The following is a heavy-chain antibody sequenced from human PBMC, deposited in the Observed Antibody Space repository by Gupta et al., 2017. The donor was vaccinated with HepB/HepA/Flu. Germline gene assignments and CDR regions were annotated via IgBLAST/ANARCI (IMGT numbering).Heavy chain of an antibody. D-gene: IGHD3-22*01. CDR1: GFTFSSYA. V-gene: IGHV3-23*01. CDR2: ISGSGGST. CDR3: AKGVGTYYYDSSGYWKDAFDI. Sequence: EVQLLESGGGLVQPGGSLRLSCAASGFTFSSYAMSWVRQAPGKGLEWVSAISGSGGSTYYADSVKGRFTISRDNSKNTLYLQMNSLRAEDTAVYYCAKGVGTYYYDSSGYWKDAFDIWGQGTMVTGSS. J-gene: IGHJ3*02.